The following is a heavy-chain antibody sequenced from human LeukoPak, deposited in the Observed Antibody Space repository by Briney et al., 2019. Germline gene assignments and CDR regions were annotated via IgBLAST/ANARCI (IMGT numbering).Heavy chain of an antibody. CDR3: ARDFPPHLGYCSGGSCSGAFDI. J-gene: IGHJ3*02. CDR2: ISGSGGST. V-gene: IGHV3-23*01. CDR1: GFTFSSYA. D-gene: IGHD2-15*01. Sequence: GGSLGLSCAASGFTFSSYAMSWVRQAPGKGLEWVSAISGSGGSTYYADSVKGRFTISRDNSKNTLYLQMNSLRAEDTAVYYCARDFPPHLGYCSGGSCSGAFDIWGQGTMVTVSS.